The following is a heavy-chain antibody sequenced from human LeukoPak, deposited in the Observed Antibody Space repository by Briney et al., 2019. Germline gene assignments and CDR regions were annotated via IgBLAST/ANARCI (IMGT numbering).Heavy chain of an antibody. CDR2: IVASSGST. CDR3: AKGGYDYVEVAYFDF. Sequence: GGSLRLSCAASGFSLNSYAMNRVRQAPGKGLEWVSIIVASSGSTFYADSVKGRFTISRDNSKNTLYLQMNSLRVEDTAVYYCAKGGYDYVEVAYFDFWGQGTLVTVSS. J-gene: IGHJ4*02. D-gene: IGHD5-12*01. V-gene: IGHV3-23*01. CDR1: GFSLNSYA.